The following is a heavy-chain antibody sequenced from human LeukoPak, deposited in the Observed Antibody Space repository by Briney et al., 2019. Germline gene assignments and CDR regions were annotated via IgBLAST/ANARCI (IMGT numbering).Heavy chain of an antibody. CDR3: AGEKNSNYENWFDP. V-gene: IGHV4-59*01. CDR2: IYYSGST. CDR1: GGSISSYY. Sequence: SETLSLTCTVSGGSISSYYWSWIRQPPGKGLEWIGYIYYSGSTNYNPSLKSRVTISVDTSKNQFSLKLSSVTAADTAVYYCAGEKNSNYENWFDPWGQGTLVTVSS. D-gene: IGHD4-11*01. J-gene: IGHJ5*02.